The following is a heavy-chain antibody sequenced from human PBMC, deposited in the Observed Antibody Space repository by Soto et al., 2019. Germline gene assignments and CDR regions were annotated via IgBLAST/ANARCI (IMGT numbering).Heavy chain of an antibody. Sequence: SETLSLTCAVSGGSISIGGYSWSWIRQPPGKGLEWIGYIYHSGSTYYNPSLKSRVTISVDRSKNQFSLKLSSVTAADTAVYYCARFYSSSWFDPWGQGTLVTVSS. CDR3: ARFYSSSWFDP. CDR2: IYHSGST. V-gene: IGHV4-30-2*01. J-gene: IGHJ5*02. CDR1: GGSISIGGYS. D-gene: IGHD6-13*01.